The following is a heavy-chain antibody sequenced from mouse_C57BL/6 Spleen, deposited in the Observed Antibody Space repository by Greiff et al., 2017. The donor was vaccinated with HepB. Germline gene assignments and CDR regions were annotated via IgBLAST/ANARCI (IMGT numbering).Heavy chain of an antibody. CDR3: GSAYDDYAMDY. J-gene: IGHJ4*01. Sequence: EVHLVESGGDLVKPGGSLKLSCAASGFTFSSYGMSWVRQTPDKRLEWVATISSGGSYTYYPDSVKGRFTISRDNAKNTLYLQMSSLKSEDTAMYYCGSAYDDYAMDYWGQGTSVTVSS. V-gene: IGHV5-6*01. D-gene: IGHD2-12*01. CDR2: ISSGGSYT. CDR1: GFTFSSYG.